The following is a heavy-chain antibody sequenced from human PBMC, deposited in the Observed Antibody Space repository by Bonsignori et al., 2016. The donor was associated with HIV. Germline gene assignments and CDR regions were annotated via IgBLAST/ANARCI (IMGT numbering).Heavy chain of an antibody. V-gene: IGHV1-24*01. CDR3: TRLLGYEYFDL. D-gene: IGHD2-15*01. CDR2: FDPEDAKM. J-gene: IGHJ3*01. CDR1: GYTLTEFS. Sequence: QVQLVQSGAEVKKPGASVKVSCKVSGYTLTEFSIHWVRQALGKGPEWMGGFDPEDAKMIYAEKFQGRVTMTEDTSSDTAYLEVSRLKSDDTAVYYCTRLLGYEYFDLWGQGT.